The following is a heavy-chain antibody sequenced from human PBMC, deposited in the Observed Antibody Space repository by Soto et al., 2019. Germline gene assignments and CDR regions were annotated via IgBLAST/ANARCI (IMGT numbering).Heavy chain of an antibody. D-gene: IGHD3-10*01. J-gene: IGHJ4*02. Sequence: GGSLRLSCAASGFTFSSYGMHWVRQAPGKGLEWVAVISYDGSNKYYADSVKGRFTISRDNSKNTLYLQMNSLRAEDTAVYYCARGPYVPGITMVRGVPGYWGQGTLVTVSS. V-gene: IGHV3-30*03. CDR2: ISYDGSNK. CDR1: GFTFSSYG. CDR3: ARGPYVPGITMVRGVPGY.